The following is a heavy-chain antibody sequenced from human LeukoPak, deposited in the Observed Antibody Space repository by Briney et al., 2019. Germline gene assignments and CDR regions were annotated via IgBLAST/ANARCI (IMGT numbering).Heavy chain of an antibody. J-gene: IGHJ6*03. V-gene: IGHV3-21*01. CDR3: TRGRAVAGIPAYFYYYMDV. D-gene: IGHD6-19*01. CDR1: GFTFSSYS. CDR2: ISSSSRFI. Sequence: PGGSLRLSCTASGFTFSSYSMSWVRQAPGKGLEWVSSISSSSRFIHYADSLKGRFTISRDNAKNSLYLQINSLRAEDTAVYYCTRGRAVAGIPAYFYYYMDVWGKGTTVTVSS.